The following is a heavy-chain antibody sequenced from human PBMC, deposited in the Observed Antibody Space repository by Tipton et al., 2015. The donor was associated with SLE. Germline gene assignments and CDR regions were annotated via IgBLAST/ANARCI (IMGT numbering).Heavy chain of an antibody. V-gene: IGHV4-59*01. D-gene: IGHD1-26*01. CDR3: ARHPRSQLLRSGAFDL. J-gene: IGHJ3*01. CDR1: GGSISSYY. Sequence: TLSLTCTVSGGSISSYYWSWIRQPPGKGLEWIGYIYYSGSTHYNPSLKSRVTISVDTSKNQFSLKLSSVTAADTAVYYCARHPRSQLLRSGAFDLWGQGTVVIVSS. CDR2: IYYSGST.